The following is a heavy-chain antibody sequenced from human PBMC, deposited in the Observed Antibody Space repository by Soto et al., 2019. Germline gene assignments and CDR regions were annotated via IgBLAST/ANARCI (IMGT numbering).Heavy chain of an antibody. CDR1: GFTFTNAW. J-gene: IGHJ1*01. CDR2: IKSRIDGAIT. V-gene: IGHV3-15*01. D-gene: IGHD2-8*01. CDR3: ATDLPSGSYFYDHNGHLLFNH. Sequence: GGSLSLSCTASGFTFTNAWMSWVRQAPGEGLGWVGRIKSRIDGAITEYAASVNGIFTISRDDSRNTLFLDMNNLKTADTAVYYCATDLPSGSYFYDHNGHLLFNHWGQGTRVTVSS.